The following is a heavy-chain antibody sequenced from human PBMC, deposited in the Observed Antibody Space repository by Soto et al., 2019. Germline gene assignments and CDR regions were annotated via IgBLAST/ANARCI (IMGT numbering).Heavy chain of an antibody. D-gene: IGHD3-10*01. J-gene: IGHJ5*02. CDR2: IYYSGSI. CDR1: GGSISSYY. CDR3: ARDAGPSLRGNYYGSGSYYKSYNWFDP. V-gene: IGHV4-59*12. Sequence: PSETLSLTCTASGGSISSYYWSWIRQPPGKGLEWIGYIYYSGSINYNPSLKSRVTISVDTSKNQFSLKLSSVTAADTAVYYCARDAGPSLRGNYYGSGSYYKSYNWFDPWGQGTLVTVSS.